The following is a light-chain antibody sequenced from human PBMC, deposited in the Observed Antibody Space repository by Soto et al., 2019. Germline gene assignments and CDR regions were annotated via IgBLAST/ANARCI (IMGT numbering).Light chain of an antibody. CDR3: AARDDSLNAVI. CDR1: SSNIGSHS. Sequence: QSVLTQPPSASGTPGQSVTISCSGSSSNIGSHSVDWYQQLPGTAPKLLIFRNNQRPSGVPDRCSGSKSGNSASLAISGLRSEDEADYYCAARDDSLNAVIFGGGTKVTVL. CDR2: RNN. V-gene: IGLV1-44*01. J-gene: IGLJ2*01.